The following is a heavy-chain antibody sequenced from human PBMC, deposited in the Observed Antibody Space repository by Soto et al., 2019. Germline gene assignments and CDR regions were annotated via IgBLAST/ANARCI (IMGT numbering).Heavy chain of an antibody. D-gene: IGHD4-4*01. Sequence: TGGSLRLSCAASGFTFSSYWMSWVRQAPGKGLEWVANIKQDGSEKYYVDSVKGRFTISRDNAKNSLYLQMNSLRAEDTAVYYCAREGAFEMSYSNYVYDYYYGMDVWGQGTTVTVSS. CDR3: AREGAFEMSYSNYVYDYYYGMDV. J-gene: IGHJ6*02. CDR1: GFTFSSYW. CDR2: IKQDGSEK. V-gene: IGHV3-7*01.